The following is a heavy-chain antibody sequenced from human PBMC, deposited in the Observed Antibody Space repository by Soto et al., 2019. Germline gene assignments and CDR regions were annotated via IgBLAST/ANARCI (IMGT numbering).Heavy chain of an antibody. V-gene: IGHV3-48*02. CDR2: SGTSRKYT. Sequence: GWALRLSCAASGYALRDYSMNWVRQAPGKGLEWVSYSGTSRKYTFYADSVMGCFTISSDDARNSVYLQLNSLRDEDTAVYYCVRDRDWAFDIWGQGTMVTASS. D-gene: IGHD3-9*01. CDR1: GYALRDYS. J-gene: IGHJ3*02. CDR3: VRDRDWAFDI.